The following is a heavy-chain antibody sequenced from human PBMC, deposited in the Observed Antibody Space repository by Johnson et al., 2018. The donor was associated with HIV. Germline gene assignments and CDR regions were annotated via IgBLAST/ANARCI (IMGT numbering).Heavy chain of an antibody. CDR2: IRYDGSNK. J-gene: IGHJ3*02. CDR1: GFTFSSYG. Sequence: QVQLVESGGGVVQPGRSLRLSCAASGFTFSSYGMHWVRQAPGKGLEWVAFIRYDGSNKYYVDSVKGRFTISRDNSKNTLYLQMNSLKTEDTAVYYCTTDLIRRYYGSGLRDALDIWGQGTMVTVSS. D-gene: IGHD3-10*01. CDR3: TTDLIRRYYGSGLRDALDI. V-gene: IGHV3-33*08.